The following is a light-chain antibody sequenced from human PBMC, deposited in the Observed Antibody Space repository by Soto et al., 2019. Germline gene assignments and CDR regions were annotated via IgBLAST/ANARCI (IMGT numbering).Light chain of an antibody. CDR1: QSVSSY. CDR2: DAS. CDR3: QQRSNWPPVT. Sequence: EIVLTQSPATLSLSPVEIATLSFRASQSVSSYLAWYQQKPGQAPRLLIYDASNRATGIPARFSGSGSGTDFTLTISSLEPEDFAVYYCQQRSNWPPVTFGQGTRLEIK. J-gene: IGKJ5*01. V-gene: IGKV3-11*01.